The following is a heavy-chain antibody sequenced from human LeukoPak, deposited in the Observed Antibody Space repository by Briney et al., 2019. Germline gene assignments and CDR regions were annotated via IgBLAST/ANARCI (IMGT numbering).Heavy chain of an antibody. D-gene: IGHD3-10*01. Sequence: GGSLRLSCAASGFTFSSYSMNWVRQAPGKGLEWVSSISSSSSFIYYADSVKGRFTISRDNSKNTLYLQMNSLRAEDTAVYYCAKDRGSGSYYNPDAFDIWGQGTMVTVSS. V-gene: IGHV3-21*04. CDR3: AKDRGSGSYYNPDAFDI. J-gene: IGHJ3*02. CDR1: GFTFSSYS. CDR2: ISSSSSFI.